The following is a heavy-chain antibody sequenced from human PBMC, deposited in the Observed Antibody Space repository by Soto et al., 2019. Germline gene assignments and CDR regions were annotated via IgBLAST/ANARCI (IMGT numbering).Heavy chain of an antibody. CDR2: IYYSGST. V-gene: IGHV4-30-4*01. J-gene: IGHJ4*02. CDR3: ASYGSGSFDY. CDR1: GGSISSGDYY. D-gene: IGHD3-10*01. Sequence: SETLSLTCTVSGGSISSGDYYWSWIRQPPGKGLEWIGYIYYSGSTYYKPSLKSQVTISVDTSKNQFSLKLSSVTAADTAVYYCASYGSGSFDYWGQGTLVTVSS.